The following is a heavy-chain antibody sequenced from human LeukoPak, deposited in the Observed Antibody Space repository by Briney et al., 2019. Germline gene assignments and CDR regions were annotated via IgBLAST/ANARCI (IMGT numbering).Heavy chain of an antibody. CDR1: GFTFSRCA. D-gene: IGHD6-25*01. CDR2: ISGAYT. J-gene: IGHJ4*02. Sequence: GGSLRLSCAASGFTFSRCAMSWVRQTLGKGLEWVSAISGAYTYYGDSVKGRFTISTDNSKTTLYLQMNNLRPEDTAVYYCAKGSAAGRPYYFDYWGQGTLVTVSS. V-gene: IGHV3-23*01. CDR3: AKGSAAGRPYYFDY.